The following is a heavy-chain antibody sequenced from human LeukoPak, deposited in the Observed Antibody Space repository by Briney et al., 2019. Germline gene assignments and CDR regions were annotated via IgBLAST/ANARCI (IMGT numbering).Heavy chain of an antibody. V-gene: IGHV3-49*04. CDR3: TRGSGRSDYYYMDV. D-gene: IGHD2-15*01. CDR1: GFTFGDYA. Sequence: GGSLRLSCTASGFTFGDYAMSWVRQAPGKGLEWVGFIRSKAYGGTTEYAASVKGRFTISRDDSKSIAYLQMNSLKTEDTAVYCCTRGSGRSDYYYMDVWGKGTTVTVSS. CDR2: IRSKAYGGTT. J-gene: IGHJ6*03.